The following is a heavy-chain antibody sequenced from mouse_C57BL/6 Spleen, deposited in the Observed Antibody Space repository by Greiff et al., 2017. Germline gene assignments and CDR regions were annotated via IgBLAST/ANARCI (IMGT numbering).Heavy chain of an antibody. CDR1: GYAFSSYW. J-gene: IGHJ2*01. CDR2: IYPGDGDT. CDR3: ARAYYSNIFDY. D-gene: IGHD2-5*01. Sequence: QVQLQQSGAELVKPGASVKISCKASGYAFSSYWMNWVKQRPGKGLEWIGQIYPGDGDTNYNGKFKGKATLTADKSSSTAYMQLSSLTSEDSAVYFCARAYYSNIFDYWGQGTTLTVSS. V-gene: IGHV1-80*01.